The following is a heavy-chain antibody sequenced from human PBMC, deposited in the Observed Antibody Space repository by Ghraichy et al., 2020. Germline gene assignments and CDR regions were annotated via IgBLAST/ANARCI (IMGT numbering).Heavy chain of an antibody. J-gene: IGHJ3*02. CDR1: GGTFSSYT. CDR2: IIPILGIA. D-gene: IGHD1-1*01. V-gene: IGHV1-69*04. Sequence: SVKVSCKASGGTFSSYTISWVRQAPGQGLEWMGRIIPILGIANYAQKFQGRVTITADKSTSTAYMELSSLRSEDTAVYYCARDLDHGAFDIWGQGTMVTVSS. CDR3: ARDLDHGAFDI.